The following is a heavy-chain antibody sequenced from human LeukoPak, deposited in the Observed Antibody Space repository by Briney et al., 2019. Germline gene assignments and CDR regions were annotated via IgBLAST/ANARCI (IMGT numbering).Heavy chain of an antibody. CDR1: GGSISSYY. D-gene: IGHD5-24*01. Sequence: PSETLSLTCTVSGGSISSYYWSWIRQPPGKGLEWIGEINHSGSTNYNPSLKSRVTISVDTSKNQFSLKLSSVTAADTAVYYCARRLAPGWLQWYYFDYWGQGTLVTVSS. CDR3: ARRLAPGWLQWYYFDY. J-gene: IGHJ4*02. V-gene: IGHV4-34*01. CDR2: INHSGST.